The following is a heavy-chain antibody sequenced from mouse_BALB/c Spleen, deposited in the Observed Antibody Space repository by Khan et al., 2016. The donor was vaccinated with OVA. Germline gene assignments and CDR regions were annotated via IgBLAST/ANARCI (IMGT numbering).Heavy chain of an antibody. J-gene: IGHJ4*01. Sequence: EVKLVESGGGLVQPGGSLKLSCAASGFTFIIYGMSWVRQTPDKRLELVATINSNGDSTFYPDSVKGRFTNSRDNAKNTLYLQMSRLKSEDTAMYYCARGYAMDYWGQGTSVTVSS. V-gene: IGHV5-6-3*01. CDR2: INSNGDST. CDR1: GFTFIIYG. CDR3: ARGYAMDY.